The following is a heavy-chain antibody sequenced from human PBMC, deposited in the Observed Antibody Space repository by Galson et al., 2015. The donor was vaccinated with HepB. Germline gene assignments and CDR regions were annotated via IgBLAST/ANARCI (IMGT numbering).Heavy chain of an antibody. D-gene: IGHD3-10*01. J-gene: IGHJ4*02. CDR2: ISWSSSSI. Sequence: SLRLSCAASGFTFDDYAMHWVRQVPGKGLEWVSHISWSSSSIDYADSVKGRFTISRDNAKNSLYLQMNSLRAEDTAVYYCAKGYYGSGTYYYFDYWGQGTLVTVSS. CDR3: AKGYYGSGTYYYFDY. CDR1: GFTFDDYA. V-gene: IGHV3-9*01.